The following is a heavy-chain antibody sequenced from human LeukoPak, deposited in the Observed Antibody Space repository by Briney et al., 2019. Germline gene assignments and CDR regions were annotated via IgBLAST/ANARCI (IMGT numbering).Heavy chain of an antibody. CDR2: INHSGST. J-gene: IGHJ4*02. CDR1: GGSFSGYY. CDR3: ARLPSSSSWYYFDY. D-gene: IGHD6-13*01. V-gene: IGHV4-34*01. Sequence: SETLSLTCAVYGGSFSGYYWSWIRQPPGKGLEWIGEINHSGSTNYNPSLKSRVTISVDTSKNQFSLKLSSVTAADTAVYYCARLPSSSSWYYFDYWGQGTLVTVSS.